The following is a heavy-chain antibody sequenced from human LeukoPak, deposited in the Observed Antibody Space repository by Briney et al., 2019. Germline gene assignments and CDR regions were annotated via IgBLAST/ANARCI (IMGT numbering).Heavy chain of an antibody. CDR3: TALGIAAAGMDY. V-gene: IGHV3-73*01. J-gene: IGHJ4*02. D-gene: IGHD6-13*01. CDR1: GFTFSGSA. CDR2: IRSKANGYAT. Sequence: TGGSLRLSCAASGFTFSGSAIHWVRQASGKGLEWLGRIRSKANGYATAYGASVEGRFTISRDDSKNTAYLQMNSLITEDTAVYFCTALGIAAAGMDYWGQGTLVTVSS.